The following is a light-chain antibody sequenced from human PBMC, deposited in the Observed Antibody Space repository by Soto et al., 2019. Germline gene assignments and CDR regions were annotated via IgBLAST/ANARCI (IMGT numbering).Light chain of an antibody. J-gene: IGLJ3*02. CDR1: SGSVSANFY. Sequence: QTVVTQEPSSSVSPGGTVTLTCGLSSGSVSANFYPSWYQQTPGQAPRTLVHNTNTRSSGVPDRSSGSIVGNKAALTITGAQADDESDYYCMLYMSSGIVVFGGGTKLTVL. CDR3: MLYMSSGIVV. V-gene: IGLV8-61*01. CDR2: NTN.